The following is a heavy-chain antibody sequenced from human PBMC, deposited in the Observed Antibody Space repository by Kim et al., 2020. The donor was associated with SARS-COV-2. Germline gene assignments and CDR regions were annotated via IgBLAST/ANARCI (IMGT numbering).Heavy chain of an antibody. CDR2: ISSSSSYI. J-gene: IGHJ6*02. Sequence: GGSLRLSCAASGFTFSSYSMNWVRQAPGKGLEWVSSISSSSSYIYYADSVKGRFTISRDNAKNSLYLQMNSLRAEDTAVYFCARVGGSSWYGALYYYYGMDVWGQGTTVTVSS. CDR3: ARVGGSSWYGALYYYYGMDV. D-gene: IGHD6-13*01. CDR1: GFTFSSYS. V-gene: IGHV3-21*01.